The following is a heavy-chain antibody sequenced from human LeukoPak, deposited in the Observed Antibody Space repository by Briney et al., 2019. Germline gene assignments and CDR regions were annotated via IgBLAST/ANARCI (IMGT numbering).Heavy chain of an antibody. CDR1: GYTFTGYY. V-gene: IGHV1-2*02. CDR3: ARGTAINGGGYNLGY. CDR2: INPNSGGT. Sequence: ASVKVSCKASGYTFTGYYMHWVRQAPGQGLEWMGWINPNSGGTNYAQKFQGRVTMTRDTSISTAYMELSRLRSEDTAVYYCARGTAINGGGYNLGYWGQGTLVTVSS. D-gene: IGHD5-24*01. J-gene: IGHJ4*02.